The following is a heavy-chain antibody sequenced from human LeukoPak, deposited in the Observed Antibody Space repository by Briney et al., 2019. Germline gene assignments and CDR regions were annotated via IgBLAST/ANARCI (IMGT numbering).Heavy chain of an antibody. CDR1: GGSISSYY. CDR3: ARIPSGYYSNYYYGMDV. CDR2: IYYSGST. Sequence: SETLSLTCTVSGGSISSYYWSWIRQPPGKGLEWIGYIYYSGSTNYNPSLKSRVTISVDTSKNQFSLKPSSVTAADTAVYYCARIPSGYYSNYYYGMDVWGQGTTVTVSS. V-gene: IGHV4-59*01. D-gene: IGHD3-22*01. J-gene: IGHJ6*02.